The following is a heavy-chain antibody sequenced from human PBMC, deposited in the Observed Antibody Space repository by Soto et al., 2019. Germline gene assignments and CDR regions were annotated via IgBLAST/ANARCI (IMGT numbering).Heavy chain of an antibody. Sequence: GGSLRLSCAASGFTFSSYSMNWVRQAPGKGLEWVSYISSSSSTIYYADSVKGRFTISRDNAKNSLYLQMNSLRAEDTAVYYCARRHTLNFDWLGGAFDIWGQGTMVTVSS. D-gene: IGHD3-9*01. J-gene: IGHJ3*02. CDR1: GFTFSSYS. CDR3: ARRHTLNFDWLGGAFDI. CDR2: ISSSSSTI. V-gene: IGHV3-48*01.